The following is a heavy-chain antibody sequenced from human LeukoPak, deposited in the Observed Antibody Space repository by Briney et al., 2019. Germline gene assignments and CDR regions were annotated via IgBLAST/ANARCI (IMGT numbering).Heavy chain of an antibody. CDR1: GFTFSGYD. J-gene: IGHJ4*02. CDR2: ISGSSSYI. D-gene: IGHD5-18*01. Sequence: PGGSLRLSCAASGFTFSGYDMNWVRQAPGKGLEWVSSISGSSSYIYYADSMKGRFTISRDTAENSLSLQMNSLRAEDTAVYYCARNTGYSYGYFDYWGQGTLVTVSS. V-gene: IGHV3-21*01. CDR3: ARNTGYSYGYFDY.